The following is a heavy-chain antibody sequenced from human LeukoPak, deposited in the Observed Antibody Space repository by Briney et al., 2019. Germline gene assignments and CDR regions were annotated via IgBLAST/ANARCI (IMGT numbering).Heavy chain of an antibody. Sequence: SETLSLTCTVSIGSINNGDYYWSWIRQSPGKGLGWIGYIYFTGAAYSNPSLKSRVLISVNTSTNQFSLRVTSMTAADTAVYYCARGNGYNLGTFDYWGQGTLATVSS. CDR3: ARGNGYNLGTFDY. CDR1: IGSINNGDYY. J-gene: IGHJ4*02. CDR2: IYFTGAA. D-gene: IGHD5-24*01. V-gene: IGHV4-30-4*01.